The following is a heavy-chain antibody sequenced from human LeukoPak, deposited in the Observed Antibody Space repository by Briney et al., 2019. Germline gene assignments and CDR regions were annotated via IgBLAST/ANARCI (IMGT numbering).Heavy chain of an antibody. CDR1: GGTFSRFT. CDR2: ITPIFGTA. D-gene: IGHD3-22*01. J-gene: IGHJ4*02. Sequence: SVKVSCKASGGTFSRFTISWVRQAPGQGLEWMGGITPIFGTANFAQKFQGRVSITADESTSTAFMELSSLRSEDTAVYYCAREWGLESSGYYYAYWGQGTLVTVSS. CDR3: AREWGLESSGYYYAY. V-gene: IGHV1-69*13.